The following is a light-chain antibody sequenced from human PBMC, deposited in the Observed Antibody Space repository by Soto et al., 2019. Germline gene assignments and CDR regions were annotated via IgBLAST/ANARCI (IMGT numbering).Light chain of an antibody. J-gene: IGKJ5*01. V-gene: IGKV1-9*01. CDR2: AAS. Sequence: DIQLTQSPSFLSASVGDRVTITCRASQGISNYLAWYQQRPGKAPKLLIYAASTLQTGVPSRFSGSGSGTEFTLTISSLQPEDFATYRCQQLTSYPRSTFGQGTRLEI. CDR3: QQLTSYPRST. CDR1: QGISNY.